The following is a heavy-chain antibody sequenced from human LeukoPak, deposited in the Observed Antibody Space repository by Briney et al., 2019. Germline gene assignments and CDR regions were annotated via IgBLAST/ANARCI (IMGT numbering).Heavy chain of an antibody. Sequence: ASVKVSCKASGYTFTGYYMHWVRQAPGQGLEWMGWINPNSGGTNYAQKFQGWVTMTRDTSISTAYMELSRLRSDDTAVYYCARDATSVLRFLEWLPMGTWFDPWGQGTLVTVSP. CDR3: ARDATSVLRFLEWLPMGTWFDP. V-gene: IGHV1-2*04. CDR1: GYTFTGYY. J-gene: IGHJ5*02. CDR2: INPNSGGT. D-gene: IGHD3-3*01.